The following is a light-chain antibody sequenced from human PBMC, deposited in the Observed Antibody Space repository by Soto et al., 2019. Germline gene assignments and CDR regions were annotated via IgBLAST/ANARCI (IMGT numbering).Light chain of an antibody. Sequence: QSVLTQPASVSGSPGQSITISCTGTSSDVGGYRYVSWFQQHPGEAPKLIIHEVTKRPSGVSNRFSGSKSGNTASLTISGLKAEDEADYFCSSYTSNSTRVFGTGTKVTVL. CDR2: EVT. CDR3: SSYTSNSTRV. V-gene: IGLV2-14*01. CDR1: SSDVGGYRY. J-gene: IGLJ1*01.